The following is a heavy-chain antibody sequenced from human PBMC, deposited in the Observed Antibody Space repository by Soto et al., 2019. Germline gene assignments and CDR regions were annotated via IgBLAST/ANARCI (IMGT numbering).Heavy chain of an antibody. D-gene: IGHD3-10*02. Sequence: QVQLQESGPGLVKPSETLSLTCTVSGGSISSYYWSWIRQPPGKGLEWIGFIFYSGSTSYNPSLKSRVTISIDTSEYQFSLKLNSVTAADTAVYYCASMIGEPDLSFHSWGQGTLVAVSS. CDR3: ASMIGEPDLSFHS. CDR2: IFYSGST. CDR1: GGSISSYY. J-gene: IGHJ5*01. V-gene: IGHV4-59*01.